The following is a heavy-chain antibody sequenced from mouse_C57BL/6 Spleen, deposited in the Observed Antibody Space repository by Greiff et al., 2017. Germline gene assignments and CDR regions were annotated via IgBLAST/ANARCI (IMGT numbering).Heavy chain of an antibody. CDR2: INPNNGGT. J-gene: IGHJ4*01. D-gene: IGHD2-2*01. Sequence: DVKLQESGPELVKPGASVKMSCKASGYTFTDYNMHWVKQSHGKSLERIGYINPNNGGTSYNQKFKGKATLTVNKSSSTAYMELRSLTSEDSAVYYCARWLPPGAMDYWGQGTSVTVSS. CDR3: ARWLPPGAMDY. CDR1: GYTFTDYN. V-gene: IGHV1-22*01.